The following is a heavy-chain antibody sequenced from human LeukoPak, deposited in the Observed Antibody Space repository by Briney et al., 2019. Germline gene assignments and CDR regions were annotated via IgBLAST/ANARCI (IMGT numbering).Heavy chain of an antibody. Sequence: SVKVSCKASGGTFSSYSISWVRQAPGQGLEWMGGIIPISGTANYAQKFQGRVTITADESTSTAYMELSSLRSEDTAVYYCASTTVTTPEYFQHWGQGTLVTVSS. J-gene: IGHJ1*01. V-gene: IGHV1-69*01. CDR2: IIPISGTA. CDR3: ASTTVTTPEYFQH. D-gene: IGHD4-17*01. CDR1: GGTFSSYS.